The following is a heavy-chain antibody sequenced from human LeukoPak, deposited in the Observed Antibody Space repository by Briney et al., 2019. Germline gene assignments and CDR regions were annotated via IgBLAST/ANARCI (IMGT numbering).Heavy chain of an antibody. CDR3: ARIGSHWFDP. D-gene: IGHD2-15*01. V-gene: IGHV4-59*01. J-gene: IGHJ5*02. Sequence: SETLSLTCTVSGGSISSYYWSWIRQPPGKGLEWIGYIYYSGSTNYNPSLKSQVTISVDTSKNQFSLKLSSVTAADTAVYYCARIGSHWFDPWGQGTLVTVSS. CDR2: IYYSGST. CDR1: GGSISSYY.